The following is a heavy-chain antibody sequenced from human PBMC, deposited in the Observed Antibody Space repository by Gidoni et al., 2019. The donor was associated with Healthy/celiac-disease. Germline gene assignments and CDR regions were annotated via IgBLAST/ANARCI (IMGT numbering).Heavy chain of an antibody. D-gene: IGHD6-25*01. CDR1: GFTFSSYS. Sequence: EVQLVESGGGLVKPGGSLRLSCAASGFTFSSYSMNWVRQAPGKGLEWVSSISSSSSYIYYADSVKGRFTISRDNAKNSLYLQMNSLRAEDTAVYYCARDRAYSSGGFDYWGQGTLVTVSS. J-gene: IGHJ4*02. CDR2: ISSSSSYI. CDR3: ARDRAYSSGGFDY. V-gene: IGHV3-21*01.